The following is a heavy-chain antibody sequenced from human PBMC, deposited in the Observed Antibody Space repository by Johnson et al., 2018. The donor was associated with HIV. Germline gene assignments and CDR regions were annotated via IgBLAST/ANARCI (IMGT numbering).Heavy chain of an antibody. CDR2: ISSSGSTI. CDR1: GFTFSDYY. Sequence: QVQLVESGGGVVQPGRSLRLSCAASGFTFSDYYMSWIRQAPGKGLEWVSYISSSGSTIYYADSVTGRFTISRDNAKNSLYLQMNSLRAEDTAVYYCARTPSLPGAFDIWGQGTMVTVSS. CDR3: ARTPSLPGAFDI. V-gene: IGHV3-11*04. J-gene: IGHJ3*02.